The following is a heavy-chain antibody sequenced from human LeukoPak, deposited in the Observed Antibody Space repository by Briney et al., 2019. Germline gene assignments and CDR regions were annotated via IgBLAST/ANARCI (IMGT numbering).Heavy chain of an antibody. D-gene: IGHD3-22*01. CDR3: ASYSSGYSSFDY. CDR1: GYTFTGYY. Sequence: GASVKVSCKASGYTFTGYYMHWVRQAPGQGFEWMGRINPNSGGTNYAQKFQGRVTMTRDTSISTAYMELSRLRSDDTAVYYCASYSSGYSSFDYWGQGTLVTVSS. J-gene: IGHJ4*02. V-gene: IGHV1-2*06. CDR2: INPNSGGT.